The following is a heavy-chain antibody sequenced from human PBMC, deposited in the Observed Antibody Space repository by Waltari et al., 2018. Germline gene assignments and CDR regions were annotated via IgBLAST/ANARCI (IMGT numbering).Heavy chain of an antibody. CDR3: VRGSYYDNSGYLDF. J-gene: IGHJ4*02. V-gene: IGHV3-30*05. CDR2: IGYNGDMK. Sequence: VQLVESGGGRVQPRQSLRLSCTASAFLFRNHGVPWVRQAPGKGLEWVAMIGYNGDMKLFGDSVKGRFSVSRDNAEDTAYLQMGSLRPDDTALYFCVRGSYYDNSGYLDFWGQGTQVAV. CDR1: AFLFRNHG. D-gene: IGHD6-25*01.